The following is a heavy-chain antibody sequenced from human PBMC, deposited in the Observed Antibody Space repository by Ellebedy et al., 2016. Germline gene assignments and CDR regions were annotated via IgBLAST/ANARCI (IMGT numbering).Heavy chain of an antibody. Sequence: SETLSLTCTVSGASISSSSYYWGWIRQPPGKGLEWIVSVYYTGTTYYNPSLKSRVTISVDTSKNQFSLKLSSVTAADTAVYYCARHGPGYSSGWYAIDYWGQGTLVTVSS. CDR1: GASISSSSYY. J-gene: IGHJ4*02. CDR2: VYYTGTT. V-gene: IGHV4-39*01. CDR3: ARHGPGYSSGWYAIDY. D-gene: IGHD6-19*01.